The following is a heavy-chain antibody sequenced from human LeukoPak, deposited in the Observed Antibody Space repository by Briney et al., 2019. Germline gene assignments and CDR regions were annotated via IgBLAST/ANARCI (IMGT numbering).Heavy chain of an antibody. CDR2: ISYDGSNK. D-gene: IGHD6-19*01. V-gene: IGHV3-30-3*01. CDR1: GFTFSSYA. J-gene: IGHJ4*02. Sequence: PGRSLRLSCAASGFTFSSYAMHWVRQAPGKGLEWVAVISYDGSNKHYADSVKGRFTISRDNSKNTLYLQMNSLRAEDTAVFYCARGYDPGYSSGSYFEYWGQGTLVTVSS. CDR3: ARGYDPGYSSGSYFEY.